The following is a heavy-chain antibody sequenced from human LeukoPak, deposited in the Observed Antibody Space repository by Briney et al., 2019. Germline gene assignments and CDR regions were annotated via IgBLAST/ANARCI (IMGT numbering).Heavy chain of an antibody. D-gene: IGHD1-26*01. Sequence: PGGSLRLSCAASGFTFSDHFMDWVRQAPGKGLEWVGRIRKIVDSYSTEYAASVKGRFTISRDDSKNSLYLQMNSLETEDTAVYYWVRLSGNYLDYWGQGTLVTVSS. CDR2: IRKIVDSYST. CDR1: GFTFSDHF. J-gene: IGHJ4*02. V-gene: IGHV3-72*01. CDR3: VRLSGNYLDY.